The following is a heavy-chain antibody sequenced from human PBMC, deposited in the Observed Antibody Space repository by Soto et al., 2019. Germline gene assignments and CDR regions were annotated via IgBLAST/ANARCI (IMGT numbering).Heavy chain of an antibody. CDR1: GYTFTSSG. J-gene: IGHJ5*02. V-gene: IGHV1-18*01. D-gene: IGHD3-10*01. Sequence: QVQLVQSGAEVKKPGASVKVSCKASGYTFTSSGISWVRPAPGQGLEWLGWISAYNGNTNYAQKLQGRVTMTTDTTTSTSYMELRSLRSDDTAVYYGARNYGFVELFEHWGQGTLVTVSS. CDR3: ARNYGFVELFEH. CDR2: ISAYNGNT.